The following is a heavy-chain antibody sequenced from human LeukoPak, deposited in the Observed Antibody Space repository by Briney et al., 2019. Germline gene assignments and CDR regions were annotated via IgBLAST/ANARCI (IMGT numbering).Heavy chain of an antibody. CDR3: AELGITMIGGV. CDR1: GFTFSSYE. D-gene: IGHD3-10*02. CDR2: ISTSGSTT. Sequence: GGSLRLSCAASGFTFSSYEMNWVRQAPGKGLEWVSYISTSGSTTYYADSVKGRFTISRDHANNPLYLQMNSLRAEDTAVYYCAELGITMIGGVWGKGITVTISS. J-gene: IGHJ6*04. V-gene: IGHV3-48*03.